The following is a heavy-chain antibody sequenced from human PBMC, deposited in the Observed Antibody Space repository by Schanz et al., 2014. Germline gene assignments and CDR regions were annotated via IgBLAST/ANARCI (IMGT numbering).Heavy chain of an antibody. Sequence: QVQLVESGSELKKPGASVKVSCKASGDTFTRYHMHWVRQAPGQGLEWMGIINPSDGSTTYAQKLQGRVTMTRDTSTRTVHMELSSLRSEDTAVYYCARTGYDPSLTHWGQGTLVTVSS. CDR1: GDTFTRYH. V-gene: IGHV1-46*03. J-gene: IGHJ4*02. CDR3: ARTGYDPSLTH. CDR2: INPSDGST. D-gene: IGHD5-12*01.